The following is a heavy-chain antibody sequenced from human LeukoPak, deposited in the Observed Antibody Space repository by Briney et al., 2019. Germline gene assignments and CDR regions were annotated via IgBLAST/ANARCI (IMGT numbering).Heavy chain of an antibody. D-gene: IGHD1-26*01. CDR1: GFTVSSNY. CDR2: VYSGGST. J-gene: IGHJ4*02. CDR3: ATADSGSYYSGFDY. Sequence: SGGSLRLSCAASGFTVSSNYMSWVRQAPRKGLEWVSVVYSGGSTHYADSVKGRFTISRDNSKNTLYLHMNSLRAEDTAVYYCATADSGSYYSGFDYWGQGTLVTVSS. V-gene: IGHV3-66*01.